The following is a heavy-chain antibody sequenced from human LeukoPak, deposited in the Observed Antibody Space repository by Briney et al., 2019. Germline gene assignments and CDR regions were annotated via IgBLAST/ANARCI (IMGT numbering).Heavy chain of an antibody. CDR2: ISGSGGST. V-gene: IGHV3-23*01. CDR1: GFTFSSYA. Sequence: PGGSLRLSCAASGFTFSSYAMSWVRQAPGKGLEWVSAISGSGGSTYYADSVKGRFTISRDNSKNTLYLQMNSLRAEDTAVYYCAKPHYGSGSYATVLDYWGQGTLVTVSS. J-gene: IGHJ4*02. D-gene: IGHD3-10*01. CDR3: AKPHYGSGSYATVLDY.